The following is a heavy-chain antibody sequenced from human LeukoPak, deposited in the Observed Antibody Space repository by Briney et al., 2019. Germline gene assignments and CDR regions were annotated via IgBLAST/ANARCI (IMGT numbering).Heavy chain of an antibody. J-gene: IGHJ4*02. Sequence: GGSLRLSCAASGFTFSSYAMSWVRQAPGKGLEWVSAISGSGGSTYYADSVKGRLTISRDNSKNTLYLQMNSLRAEDTAVYYCAKGWMLRFLEWFFDYWGQGTLVTVSS. V-gene: IGHV3-23*01. CDR1: GFTFSSYA. CDR2: ISGSGGST. D-gene: IGHD3-3*01. CDR3: AKGWMLRFLEWFFDY.